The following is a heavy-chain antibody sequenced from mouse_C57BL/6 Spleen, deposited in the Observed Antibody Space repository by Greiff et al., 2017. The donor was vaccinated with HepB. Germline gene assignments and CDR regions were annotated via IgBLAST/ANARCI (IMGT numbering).Heavy chain of an antibody. V-gene: IGHV14-3*01. Sequence: VQLQQSVAELVRPGASVKLSCTASGFNIKNTYMHWVKQRPEQGLEWIGRIDPANGNTKYAPKFQGKATITADTSSNTAYLQLSSLPSEDTAIYYCAREGGGYIYDGYYVSAMDYWGQGTSVTVSS. D-gene: IGHD2-3*01. CDR2: IDPANGNT. CDR3: AREGGGYIYDGYYVSAMDY. J-gene: IGHJ4*01. CDR1: GFNIKNTY.